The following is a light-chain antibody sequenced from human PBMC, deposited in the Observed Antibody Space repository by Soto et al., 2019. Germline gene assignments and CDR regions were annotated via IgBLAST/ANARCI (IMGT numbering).Light chain of an antibody. CDR1: SSDVGGYDY. CDR2: GVT. J-gene: IGLJ2*01. CDR3: SSYTSTNTKL. Sequence: QSVLTQPASVSGSPGQSIAISCTGSSSDVGGYDYVSWYQQHPGKAPKLMIYGVTKRPSGVSNRFSGSKSGNTASLTISGLQAEDDAEYYCSSYTSTNTKLFGGGTKVTVL. V-gene: IGLV2-14*03.